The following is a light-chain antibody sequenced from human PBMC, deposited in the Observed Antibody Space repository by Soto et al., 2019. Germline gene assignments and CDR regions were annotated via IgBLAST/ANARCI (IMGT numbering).Light chain of an antibody. J-gene: IGKJ1*01. Sequence: ETVMTQSPATLSVSPGERATLSCRASQSVSNYLAWYQQKPGQAPRLLIYGASTRATGIPARFSGSGSGTEFTLTISSLQSEDSAIYYCQQYSNWPPWTLGQGTKVDIK. V-gene: IGKV3-15*01. CDR2: GAS. CDR1: QSVSNY. CDR3: QQYSNWPPWT.